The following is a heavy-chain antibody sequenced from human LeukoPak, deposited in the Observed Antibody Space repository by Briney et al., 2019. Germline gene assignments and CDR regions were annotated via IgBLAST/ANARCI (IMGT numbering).Heavy chain of an antibody. J-gene: IGHJ4*02. Sequence: PGGSLKLSCAASGFTFSGSAMHWVRQAFGKGLEWVGRIRSKANSYATAYAASVKGRFTISRDDSKNTAYLQMNSLKTEDTAVYYCTRHLAGDYGDYRDYWGQGTLVTVSS. V-gene: IGHV3-73*01. D-gene: IGHD4-17*01. CDR2: IRSKANSYAT. CDR1: GFTFSGSA. CDR3: TRHLAGDYGDYRDY.